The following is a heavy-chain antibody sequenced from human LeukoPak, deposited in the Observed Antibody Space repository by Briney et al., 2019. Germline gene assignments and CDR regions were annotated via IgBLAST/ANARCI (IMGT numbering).Heavy chain of an antibody. CDR2: IYYSGST. CDR3: ARAMITFGGVIVSFDY. D-gene: IGHD3-16*02. CDR1: GGSISSYY. Sequence: SETLSLTCTVSGGSISSYYWSWIRQPPGKGLKWIGYIYYSGSTNYNPSLKSRVTISVDTSKNQFSLKLSSVTAADTAVYYCARAMITFGGVIVSFDYWGQGTLVTVSS. V-gene: IGHV4-59*01. J-gene: IGHJ4*02.